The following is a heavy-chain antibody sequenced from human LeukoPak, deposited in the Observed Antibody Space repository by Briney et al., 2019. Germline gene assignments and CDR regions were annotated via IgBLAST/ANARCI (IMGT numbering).Heavy chain of an antibody. CDR3: ASWGKYYDILTGYYYYYMDV. CDR2: IIPIFGTA. D-gene: IGHD3-9*01. V-gene: IGHV1-69*01. CDR1: GGTFSSYA. J-gene: IGHJ6*03. Sequence: GASVKVSCKDSGGTFSSYAISWVRQAPGQGLEWMGGIIPIFGTANYAQKFQGRVTITADESTSTAYMELSSLRSEDTAVYYCASWGKYYDILTGYYYYYMDVWGKGTTVTVSS.